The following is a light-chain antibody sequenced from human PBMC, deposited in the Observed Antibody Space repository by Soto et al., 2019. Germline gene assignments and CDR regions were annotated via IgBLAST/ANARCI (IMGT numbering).Light chain of an antibody. CDR2: EVS. Sequence: VLTQPASVSGSPGQSITISCTGTSSDVGGYIYVSWYQQHPGKAPKLMIYEVSNRPSGVSNRFSGPKSGNTASLTISGLQAEDEADYYCSSYTSSNTLYVFGTGTKVTVL. J-gene: IGLJ1*01. CDR1: SSDVGGYIY. CDR3: SSYTSSNTLYV. V-gene: IGLV2-14*01.